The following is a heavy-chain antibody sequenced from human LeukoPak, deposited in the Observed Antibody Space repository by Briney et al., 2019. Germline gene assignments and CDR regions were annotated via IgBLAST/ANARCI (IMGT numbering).Heavy chain of an antibody. D-gene: IGHD3-10*01. CDR2: ISSSGGSV. CDR1: GFTFSSYS. V-gene: IGHV3-48*04. Sequence: GGSLRLSCAASGFTFSSYSMNWVRQAPGKGLEWVSMISSSGGSVSYADSVRGRFTFSRDNAKNSLYLQMNSLRAEDTALYYCAKDIDGEWFGELVFPSWGQGTLVTVSS. CDR3: AKDIDGEWFGELVFPS. J-gene: IGHJ5*02.